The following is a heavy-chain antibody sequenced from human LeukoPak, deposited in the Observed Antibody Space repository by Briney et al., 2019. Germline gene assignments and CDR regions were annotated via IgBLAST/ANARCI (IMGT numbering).Heavy chain of an antibody. CDR2: ISSFSGTI. J-gene: IGHJ3*02. V-gene: IGHV3-48*01. CDR3: ARGGSYLSAFDI. D-gene: IGHD1-26*01. CDR1: GITFSSYS. Sequence: GGSLRLSCVASGITFSSYSMNWVRQAPGKGLEWVSYISSFSGTINYAGSVKGRFTISRDNAKNSLYLQMNSLRAEDTAVYYCARGGSYLSAFDIWGQGTMVTVSS.